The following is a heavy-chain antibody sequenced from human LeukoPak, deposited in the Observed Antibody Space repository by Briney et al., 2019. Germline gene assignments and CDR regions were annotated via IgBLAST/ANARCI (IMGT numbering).Heavy chain of an antibody. CDR3: AKAGVRYFDSSGLYAFDF. CDR2: IYYSGST. V-gene: IGHV4-39*01. D-gene: IGHD3-22*01. CDR1: GGSLSSTGYC. J-gene: IGHJ3*01. Sequence: SETLSLTCAVSGGSLSSTGYCWAWVRQPPGKGLEWLGTIYYSGSTYHNTSLKSRITMSVDTSRNQFSLKLSSVDAADTAVYYCAKAGVRYFDSSGLYAFDFWGQGTTVTVSS.